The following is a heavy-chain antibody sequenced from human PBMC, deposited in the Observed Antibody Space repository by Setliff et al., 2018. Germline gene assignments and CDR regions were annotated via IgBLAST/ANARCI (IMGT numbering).Heavy chain of an antibody. V-gene: IGHV1-24*01. CDR2: FDPEDGET. J-gene: IGHJ4*02. Sequence: ASVKVSCKVSGYTLTELSMHWVRQAPGKGLEWMGGFDPEDGETIYAQKFQGRVPITADESTSTAYMELSSLRSEEPAVYYCARVSRTIVAARGFDYWGQGTLVTVSS. CDR1: GYTLTELS. CDR3: ARVSRTIVAARGFDY. D-gene: IGHD1-26*01.